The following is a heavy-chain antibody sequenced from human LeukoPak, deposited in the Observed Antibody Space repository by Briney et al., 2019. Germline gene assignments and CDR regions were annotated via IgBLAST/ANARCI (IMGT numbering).Heavy chain of an antibody. CDR3: TMNYYYDMDV. Sequence: ASVKVSCKSSGGSFNNLPISWVRQAPGQGLEWLGGIIPSFITAHYSHKFQGRVTITADESTGTAYIHLTSLKSDDTAVYYCTMNYYYDMDVRGNGTTVTVSS. D-gene: IGHD3-10*01. V-gene: IGHV1-69*13. J-gene: IGHJ6*03. CDR1: GGSFNNLP. CDR2: IIPSFITA.